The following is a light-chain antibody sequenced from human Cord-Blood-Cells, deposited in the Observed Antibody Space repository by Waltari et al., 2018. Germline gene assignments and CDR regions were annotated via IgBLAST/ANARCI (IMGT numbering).Light chain of an antibody. CDR1: SSDVGGYNH. Sequence: QSALTQPASVSGSPGQSITISCTGTSSDVGGYNHVSWYQQHPGKAPKLMIYDFSKRPSGVSNRFSGSKSGNTASLTISGLQAEDEADYYCSSYTSSSTFVFGGGTKLTVL. CDR3: SSYTSSSTFV. J-gene: IGLJ2*01. CDR2: DFS. V-gene: IGLV2-14*01.